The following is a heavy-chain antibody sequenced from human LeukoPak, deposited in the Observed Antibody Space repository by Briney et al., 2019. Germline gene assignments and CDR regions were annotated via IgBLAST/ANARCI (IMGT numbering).Heavy chain of an antibody. J-gene: IGHJ4*02. D-gene: IGHD3-22*01. V-gene: IGHV4-4*07. CDR2: IYTSGST. CDR3: ARDGGGGKYYYDSSGSIDY. Sequence: PSETLSLTCTVSGGSISSYYWSWIRQPAGKGLEWIGRIYTSGSTNYNPSLKSRVTMSVDTSKNQFSLKLSSVTAADTAVYCCARDGGGGKYYYDSSGSIDYWGQGTLVTVSS. CDR1: GGSISSYY.